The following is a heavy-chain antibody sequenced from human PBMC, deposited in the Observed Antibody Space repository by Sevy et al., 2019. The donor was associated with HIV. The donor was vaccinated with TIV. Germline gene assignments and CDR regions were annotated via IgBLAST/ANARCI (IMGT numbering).Heavy chain of an antibody. CDR1: GDSISGYY. J-gene: IGHJ6*02. CDR2: LYYSGRT. CDR3: ARGAPNYYYGMDV. D-gene: IGHD3-16*01. Sequence: SETLSLTCTVSGDSISGYYWNWIRQPPGKGLEWIGYLYYSGRTNYNPSLKSRVTISVDTSKNQFSLKLTPLTAADTAVYYCARGAPNYYYGMDVWGQGTTVTVSS. V-gene: IGHV4-59*01.